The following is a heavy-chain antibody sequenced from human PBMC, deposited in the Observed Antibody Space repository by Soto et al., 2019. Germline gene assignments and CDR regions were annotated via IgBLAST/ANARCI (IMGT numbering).Heavy chain of an antibody. V-gene: IGHV3-48*03. J-gene: IGHJ4*02. D-gene: IGHD3-22*01. CDR3: ARDNSQYYYEPHDY. CDR1: GFTFSSYE. Sequence: GGSLRLSCAASGFTFSSYEMNWVRQAPGKGLEWVSYISSSGSTIYYADSVKCRFTISRDNAKNSLYLQMNSLRAEDTAVYYCARDNSQYYYEPHDYWGQGTLVTVSS. CDR2: ISSSGSTI.